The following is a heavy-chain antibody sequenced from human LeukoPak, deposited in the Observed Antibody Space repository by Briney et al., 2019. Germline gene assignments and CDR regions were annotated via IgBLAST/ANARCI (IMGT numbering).Heavy chain of an antibody. CDR2: IYPGDSDT. V-gene: IGHV5-51*01. CDR3: ARRYYYDSSGYSGNFDY. J-gene: IGHJ4*02. Sequence: GESLKISCKGSGYSFTSYWIGWVRQMPGKGLEWMGTIYPGDSDTRYSPSFQGQVTISADKSISTAYLQWSSLKASDTAMYYCARRYYYDSSGYSGNFDYWGQGTLVTVSS. CDR1: GYSFTSYW. D-gene: IGHD3-22*01.